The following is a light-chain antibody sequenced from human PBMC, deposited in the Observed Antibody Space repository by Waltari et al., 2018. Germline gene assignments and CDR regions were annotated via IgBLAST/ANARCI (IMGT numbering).Light chain of an antibody. Sequence: QSVLTQPPSVSAAPRQRVTISCSARRSNIGNNAVNWYQRLPGEAPKPLIYYDDLLPSGVSDRFSGSKSGTSASMAIGGLLSEDEGDYYCAAWDDSLNAVVFGGGTKLTVL. V-gene: IGLV1-36*01. CDR2: YDD. J-gene: IGLJ2*01. CDR1: RSNIGNNA. CDR3: AAWDDSLNAVV.